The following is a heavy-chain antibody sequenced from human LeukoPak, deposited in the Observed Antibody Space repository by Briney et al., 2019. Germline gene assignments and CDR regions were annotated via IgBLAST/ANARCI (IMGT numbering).Heavy chain of an antibody. CDR2: FHREDNVT. V-gene: IGHV1-24*01. CDR1: GYTLTELS. J-gene: IGHJ3*02. D-gene: IGHD3-9*01. Sequence: ASVKLSCTVSGYTLTELSMHWVRQAPGKGLEWMGGFHREDNVTNNAQTFQGRVTMTEDTSTNTAYMQLNSLRSEDTAVYYGATDRLNYDILSGYNSRPSWDAFDIWGQGTMVTVS. CDR3: ATDRLNYDILSGYNSRPSWDAFDI.